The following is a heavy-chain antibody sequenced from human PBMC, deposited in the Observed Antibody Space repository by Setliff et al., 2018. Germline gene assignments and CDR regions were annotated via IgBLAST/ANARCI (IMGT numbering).Heavy chain of an antibody. V-gene: IGHV1-69*08. CDR2: IIPVFGTA. J-gene: IGHJ4*01. CDR3: ARGGYSYGY. D-gene: IGHD5-18*01. Sequence: GASVKVSCKASGGTFSSYTISWVRQAPGQGLEWMGRIIPVFGTANYAQKFQGRVTITADKFTSTAYMELSSLRSEDTAVYYCARGGYSYGYWGHGTLVTVSS. CDR1: GGTFSSYT.